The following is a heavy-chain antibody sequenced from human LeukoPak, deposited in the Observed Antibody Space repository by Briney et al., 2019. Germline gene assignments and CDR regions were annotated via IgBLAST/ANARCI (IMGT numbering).Heavy chain of an antibody. J-gene: IGHJ4*02. V-gene: IGHV1-18*01. CDR1: GYTFTSYG. Sequence: ASVKVSCKASGYTFTSYGIGWVRQAPGQGLEWMGWISAYNGNTNYAQKLQGRVTMTTDTSTSTAYMELRSLRSDDTAVYYCARDLGYCSSTSCYGFDYWGQGTLVTVSS. CDR2: ISAYNGNT. CDR3: ARDLGYCSSTSCYGFDY. D-gene: IGHD2-2*01.